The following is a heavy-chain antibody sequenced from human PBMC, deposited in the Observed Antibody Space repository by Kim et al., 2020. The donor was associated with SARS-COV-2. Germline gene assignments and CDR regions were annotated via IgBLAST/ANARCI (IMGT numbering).Heavy chain of an antibody. CDR3: ARDPDDYSGYDPWSFDY. J-gene: IGHJ4*02. Sequence: SVKVSCKASGGTFSSYAISWVRQAPGQGLEWMGRIIPILGIANYAQKFQGRVTITADKSTSTAYMELSSLRSEDTAVYYCARDPDDYSGYDPWSFDYWGQGTLVTVSS. CDR2: IIPILGIA. V-gene: IGHV1-69*04. CDR1: GGTFSSYA. D-gene: IGHD5-12*01.